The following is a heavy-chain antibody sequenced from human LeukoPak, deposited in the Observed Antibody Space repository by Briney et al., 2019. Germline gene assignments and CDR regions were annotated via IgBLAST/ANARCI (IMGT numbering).Heavy chain of an antibody. CDR3: ARDNYYDSSGYYSP. J-gene: IGHJ5*02. V-gene: IGHV3-11*01. CDR1: GFTFSDYY. D-gene: IGHD3-22*01. Sequence: TGGSLRLSCAASGFTFSDYYMSWIRQAPGKGLEWVSYISSSGSTIYYADSVKGRFTISRDNAKNSLYLQMNSLRAEDTALYHCARDNYYDSSGYYSPWGQGTLVTVSS. CDR2: ISSSGSTI.